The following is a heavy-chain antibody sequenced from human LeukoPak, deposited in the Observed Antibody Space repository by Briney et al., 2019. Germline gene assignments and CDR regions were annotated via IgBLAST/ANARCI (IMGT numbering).Heavy chain of an antibody. J-gene: IGHJ3*02. CDR1: GFTFSTYG. V-gene: IGHV3-30*02. Sequence: GGSLRLSCAASGFTFSTYGMHWVRQAPGKGLEWVAFVRYDGSKKYYTNSVKGRFTISRDNSKNTLYLQMNSLRAEDTAVYYCANTKWELLLAHAFDIWGQGTMVTVSS. CDR2: VRYDGSKK. CDR3: ANTKWELLLAHAFDI. D-gene: IGHD1-26*01.